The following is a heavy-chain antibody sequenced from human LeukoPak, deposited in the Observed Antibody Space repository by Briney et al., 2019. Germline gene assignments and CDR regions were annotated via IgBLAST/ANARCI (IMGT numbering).Heavy chain of an antibody. V-gene: IGHV3-48*03. J-gene: IGHJ4*02. CDR2: INHYGTIV. Sequence: GGSLRLACAGSGFTLVSQAMNWVGQAQGKGLEWISFINHYGTIVYYADSVRGRFATSRDNAKNSLYLQINNVGADDTAVYYCARDQDWAFDYWGQGTLVTVSS. D-gene: IGHD3/OR15-3a*01. CDR3: ARDQDWAFDY. CDR1: GFTLVSQA.